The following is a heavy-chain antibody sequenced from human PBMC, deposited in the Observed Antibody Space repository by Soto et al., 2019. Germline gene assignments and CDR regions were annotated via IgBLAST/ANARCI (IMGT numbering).Heavy chain of an antibody. Sequence: EVQLVESGGGLVQPGGSLRLSCAASGFLFNTYWMFWVRQAPRKGLLWVSRIKSDGSSTNYADSVKGRFTISRDNAKNTLYLQMTSLRAEDTAVYYCAIGGGDYNYRYYWGQGILVTVSS. CDR2: IKSDGSST. CDR3: AIGGGDYNYRYY. D-gene: IGHD3-9*01. J-gene: IGHJ4*02. V-gene: IGHV3-74*01. CDR1: GFLFNTYW.